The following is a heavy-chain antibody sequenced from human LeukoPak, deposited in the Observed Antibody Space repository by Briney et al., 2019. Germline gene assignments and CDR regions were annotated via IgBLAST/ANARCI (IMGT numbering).Heavy chain of an antibody. CDR3: AGDPLYYYDCRGDSERSCDY. CDR2: IRDYNGNT. Sequence: GASLKLSCKASGYTFSSHGINWVRQAPGQGLEWMGWIRDYNGNTNYAEKLQGRVTITRDTSTSTPYMQLRSLRSDDTAVYYCAGDPLYYYDCRGDSERSCDYWGQGTLVTVSS. V-gene: IGHV1-18*01. D-gene: IGHD3-22*01. J-gene: IGHJ4*02. CDR1: GYTFSSHG.